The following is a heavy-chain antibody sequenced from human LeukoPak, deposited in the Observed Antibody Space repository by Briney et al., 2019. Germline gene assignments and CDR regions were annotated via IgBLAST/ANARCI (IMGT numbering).Heavy chain of an antibody. D-gene: IGHD3-3*01. J-gene: IGHJ4*02. CDR1: GYTFTGYY. CDR3: ASSDFWSGYYSPIGAHFDY. V-gene: IGHV1-2*02. Sequence: ASVKVSCKASGYTFTGYYMHWVRQAPGQGLEWMGWINPNSGGTNYAQKFQGRVTMTRDTSISTAYMELSRLRSDDTAVYYCASSDFWSGYYSPIGAHFDYWGQGTLVTVSS. CDR2: INPNSGGT.